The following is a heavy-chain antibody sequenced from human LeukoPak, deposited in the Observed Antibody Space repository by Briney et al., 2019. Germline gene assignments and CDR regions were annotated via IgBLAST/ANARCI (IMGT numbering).Heavy chain of an antibody. V-gene: IGHV4-34*01. CDR1: GGSFSGYF. Sequence: SETLSLTCAVYGGSFSGYFWSWIRQPPGKGLEWVGEINHSGSTNYNPYLTSRVTISVDTSKNQFSLKLSSVTAADTAVYYCARGFKIFPVYYYMDVWGKGTTATVSS. CDR3: ARGFKIFPVYYYMDV. D-gene: IGHD3-3*01. J-gene: IGHJ6*03. CDR2: INHSGST.